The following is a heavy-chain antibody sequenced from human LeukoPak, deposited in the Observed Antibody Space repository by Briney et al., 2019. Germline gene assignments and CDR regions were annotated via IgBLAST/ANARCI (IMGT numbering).Heavy chain of an antibody. CDR2: ISYDGSNK. CDR1: GFTFSSYA. V-gene: IGHV3-30*04. Sequence: GGSLRLSCAASGFTFSSYAMHWVRQAPGKGLEWVAVISYDGSNKYYADSVKGRFTISRDNSKNTLYLQMNSLRAEGTAVYYCAREKPQDAFDIWGQGTMVTVSS. CDR3: AREKPQDAFDI. J-gene: IGHJ3*02.